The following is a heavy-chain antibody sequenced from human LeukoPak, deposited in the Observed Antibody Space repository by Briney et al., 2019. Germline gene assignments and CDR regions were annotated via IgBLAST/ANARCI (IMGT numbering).Heavy chain of an antibody. J-gene: IGHJ3*02. CDR2: IYYSGST. V-gene: IGHV4-59*01. CDR3: ERAREGAFDI. CDR1: GGSISSYY. Sequence: SETLSLTCTVSGGSISSYYWSWIRQPPGKGLEWIGYIYYSGSTNYNPSLKSRVTISVDTSKNQFSLTLSSVTAADTAGYCCERAREGAFDIWGQGTMVTVSS.